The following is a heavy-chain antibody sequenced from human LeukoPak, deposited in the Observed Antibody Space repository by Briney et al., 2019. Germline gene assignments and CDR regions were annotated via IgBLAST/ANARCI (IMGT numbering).Heavy chain of an antibody. D-gene: IGHD3-22*01. CDR3: ARPDYYDSSGYTYYYYYYMDV. V-gene: IGHV3-7*01. J-gene: IGHJ6*03. Sequence: GGSLRLSCAASGFTFSSYWMSWVRQAPGKGLEWVANIKQDGSEKYYVDSVKGRFTISRDNAKNSLYLQMNSLRAEDTAVYYCARPDYYDSSGYTYYYYYYMDVWGKGTTVTISS. CDR1: GFTFSSYW. CDR2: IKQDGSEK.